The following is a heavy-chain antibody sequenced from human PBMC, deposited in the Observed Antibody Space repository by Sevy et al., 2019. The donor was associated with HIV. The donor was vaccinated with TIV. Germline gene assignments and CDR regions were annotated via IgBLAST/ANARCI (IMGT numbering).Heavy chain of an antibody. CDR3: AKPGKFSGSYLDAFDI. J-gene: IGHJ3*02. Sequence: GGSLRLSCAASGFTFSKYGRHWVRQAPGKGLEWVAVISYDGGNKYYADSVKGRFTISKDNFKNTLYLQMNSLRAEDTAIYYCAKPGKFSGSYLDAFDIWGQGTMVTVSS. V-gene: IGHV3-30*18. CDR1: GFTFSKYG. D-gene: IGHD1-26*01. CDR2: ISYDGGNK.